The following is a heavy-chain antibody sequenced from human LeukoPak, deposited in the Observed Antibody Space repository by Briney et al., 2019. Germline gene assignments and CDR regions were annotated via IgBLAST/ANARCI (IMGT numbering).Heavy chain of an antibody. V-gene: IGHV4-39*01. Sequence: SETLSLTCTVSGGSISSSSYYWGWIRQPPGKGLEWIGSIYYNGSTYYNPSLKSRVTISVDTSKTQFSLKLSSVTAADTAVYYCPRAYSGYDSTYYFDYWGQGTLVTL. CDR2: IYYNGST. J-gene: IGHJ4*02. D-gene: IGHD5-12*01. CDR1: GGSISSSSYY. CDR3: PRAYSGYDSTYYFDY.